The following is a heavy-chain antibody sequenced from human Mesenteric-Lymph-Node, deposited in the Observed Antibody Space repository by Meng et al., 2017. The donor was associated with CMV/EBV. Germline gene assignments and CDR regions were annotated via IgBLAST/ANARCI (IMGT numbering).Heavy chain of an antibody. CDR3: ARDVTGSLEWLLPYYFDY. V-gene: IGHV3-30-3*01. D-gene: IGHD3-3*01. CDR2: ISYDGSNK. Sequence: GGSLRLSCAASGFTFNNYAMHWVRQAPGKGLEWVAVISYDGSNKYYADSVKGRFTISRDNSKNTLYLQMNSLRAEDTAVYYCARDVTGSLEWLLPYYFDYWGQGTLVTVSS. J-gene: IGHJ4*02. CDR1: GFTFNNYA.